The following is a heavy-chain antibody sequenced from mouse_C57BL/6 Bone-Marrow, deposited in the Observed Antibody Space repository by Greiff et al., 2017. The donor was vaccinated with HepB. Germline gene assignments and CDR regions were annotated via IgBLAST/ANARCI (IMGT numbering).Heavy chain of an antibody. CDR1: GFTFNTSA. Sequence: EVMLVESGGGLVQPKGSLKLSCAASGFTFNTSAMHWVRQAPGKGLEWVARIRSKSSNYATYYADSVKDRFTISRDDSQSMLYLQMNNLKTEDTAMYYCVRDLLPDYGNYFYAMDYWGQGTSVTVSS. CDR2: IRSKSSNYAT. J-gene: IGHJ4*01. V-gene: IGHV10-3*01. D-gene: IGHD2-1*01. CDR3: VRDLLPDYGNYFYAMDY.